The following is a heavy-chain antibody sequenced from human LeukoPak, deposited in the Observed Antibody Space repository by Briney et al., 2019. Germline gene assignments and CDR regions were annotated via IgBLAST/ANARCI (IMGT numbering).Heavy chain of an antibody. J-gene: IGHJ4*02. CDR1: GFTFSSCG. Sequence: PGGSLRLSCAASGFTFSSCGMHWVRQAPGKGREWVAFIWYDESKNSHADSVKGRFTISRDNSKNTLYLQMDSLRAEDTAVYYCARDAGERWTVDFDYWGQGTLVTVSS. CDR2: IWYDESKN. D-gene: IGHD3/OR15-3a*01. V-gene: IGHV3-33*01. CDR3: ARDAGERWTVDFDY.